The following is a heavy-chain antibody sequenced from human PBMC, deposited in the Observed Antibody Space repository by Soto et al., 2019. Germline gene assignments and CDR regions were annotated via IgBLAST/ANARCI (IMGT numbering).Heavy chain of an antibody. CDR2: VISDGNTI. Sequence: PGGSLRLSCAASGFTFGNHWMHWVRQAPGKGLEWVSRVISDGNTIDYADSVKGRFTVSRDNAKSTLYLQMNSLRAEDTAVYYCATAEVDHWGPGXLVTVYS. V-gene: IGHV3-74*01. CDR3: ATAEVDH. CDR1: GFTFGNHW. J-gene: IGHJ5*02.